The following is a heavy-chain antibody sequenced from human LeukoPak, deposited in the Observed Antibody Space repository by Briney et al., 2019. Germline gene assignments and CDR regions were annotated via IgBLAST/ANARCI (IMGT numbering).Heavy chain of an antibody. CDR1: GYTFTSYD. CDR2: MNPNSGNT. V-gene: IGHV1-8*01. D-gene: IGHD4-17*01. J-gene: IGHJ3*02. Sequence: ASVKVSCKASGYTFTSYDINWVRQATGQGLEWMGWMNPNSGNTGYAQKFQGRVTITTDESTSTAYMELSSLRSEDTAVYYCARRLGLGYGDYESAFDIWGQGTMVTVSS. CDR3: ARRLGLGYGDYESAFDI.